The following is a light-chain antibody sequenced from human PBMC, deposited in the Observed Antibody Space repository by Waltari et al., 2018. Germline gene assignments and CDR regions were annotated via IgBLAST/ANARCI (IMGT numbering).Light chain of an antibody. CDR2: SDN. J-gene: IGLJ2*01. Sequence: QSVLTQPPSASGTPGQKVTISCSGSSSNIGTNSVNWYHHLPGTAPRLLIYSDNKRPSGVPDRFSGSKSGTSASLAISGLQSDDEGDYYCGAWDDSLDGLVLFGGGTKLTVL. CDR3: GAWDDSLDGLVL. CDR1: SSNIGTNS. V-gene: IGLV1-44*01.